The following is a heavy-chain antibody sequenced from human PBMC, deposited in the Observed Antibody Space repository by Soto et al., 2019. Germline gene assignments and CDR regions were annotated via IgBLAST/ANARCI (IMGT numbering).Heavy chain of an antibody. V-gene: IGHV1-46*01. CDR1: GYTFTSYY. Sequence: TSVKVSCKASGYTFTSYYMHWVRQAPGQGLEWMGIINPSGGSTSYAQKFQGRVTMTRDTSTSTVYMELSSLRSEDTAVYYCARDLAYSRELLPHYYYYSGMDVWGQGTTVTVSS. J-gene: IGHJ6*02. CDR3: ARDLAYSRELLPHYYYYSGMDV. D-gene: IGHD1-26*01. CDR2: INPSGGST.